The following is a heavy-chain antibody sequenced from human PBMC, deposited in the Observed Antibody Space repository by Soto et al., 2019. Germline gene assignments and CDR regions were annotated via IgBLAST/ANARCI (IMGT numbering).Heavy chain of an antibody. CDR2: TYYRSKWIS. CDR1: GDSVCNNRGT. Sequence: SQTVSLTCAISGDSVCNNRGTWNWIRQSPSGGLEWLGRTYYRSKWISDYAMSVKSRISINPDTSKNLISLHLNSVTPEDTAVYYCARDHPDFNSGFDFWGQGTPVTSPQ. CDR3: ARDHPDFNSGFDF. V-gene: IGHV6-1*01. J-gene: IGHJ4*02. D-gene: IGHD1-26*01.